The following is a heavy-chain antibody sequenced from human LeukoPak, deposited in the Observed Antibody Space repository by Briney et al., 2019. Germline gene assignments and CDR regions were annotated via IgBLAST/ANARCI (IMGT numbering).Heavy chain of an antibody. Sequence: PGESLKISCKGSGYSFTSYWIGWVRQMPGKGLEWMGIIYPGDSDTRYSPSFQGQVTISADKSISTAYLQWSSLKASDTAMYYCARQAYSSGYRANIDYWGQGTLVTVSS. CDR3: ARQAYSSGYRANIDY. CDR1: GYSFTSYW. CDR2: IYPGDSDT. J-gene: IGHJ4*02. V-gene: IGHV5-51*01. D-gene: IGHD3-22*01.